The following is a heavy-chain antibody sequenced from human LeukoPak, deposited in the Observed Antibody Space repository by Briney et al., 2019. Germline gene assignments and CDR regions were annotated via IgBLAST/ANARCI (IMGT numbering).Heavy chain of an antibody. CDR2: IYYSGST. V-gene: IGHV4-30-4*01. CDR3: ARDYGDYEPPGAFDI. CDR1: GGSISSGDYY. D-gene: IGHD4-17*01. Sequence: SQTLSLTCTVSGGSISSGDYYWSWIRQPPGKGLEWIGYIYYSGSTYYNPSLKSRVTISVDTSKNQFSLKLSSVTAADTAVYYCARDYGDYEPPGAFDIWGQGTMVTVSS. J-gene: IGHJ3*02.